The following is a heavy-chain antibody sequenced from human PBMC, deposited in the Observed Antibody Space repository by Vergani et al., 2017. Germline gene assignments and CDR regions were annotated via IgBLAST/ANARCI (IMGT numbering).Heavy chain of an antibody. CDR1: GYTFTSYA. CDR3: ARDLTYYYGSGSYWSAFDI. V-gene: IGHV7-4-1*02. D-gene: IGHD3-10*01. CDR2: SNTNTGNP. Sequence: QVQLVQSGSELKKPGASVKVSCKASGYTFTSYAMNWVRQAPGQGLEWMGWSNTNTGNPTYAQGFTGRFVFSLDTSVSTAYLQISSLKAEDTAVYYCARDLTYYYGSGSYWSAFDIWGQGTMVTVSS. J-gene: IGHJ3*02.